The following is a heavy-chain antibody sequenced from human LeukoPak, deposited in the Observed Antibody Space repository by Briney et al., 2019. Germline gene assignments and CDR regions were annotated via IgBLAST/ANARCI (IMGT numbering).Heavy chain of an antibody. J-gene: IGHJ4*02. CDR2: IDGSGDTI. V-gene: IGHV3-48*02. CDR3: SRLFDC. Sequence: GESLRLSCAASGFTFSDYSMNWVRQAPGKGLEWVSYIDGSGDTIYADSVKGRFTISRDNAKNSLDLQMNSLRDEDTAVYYCSRLFDCWGQGTLVTVSS. CDR1: GFTFSDYS.